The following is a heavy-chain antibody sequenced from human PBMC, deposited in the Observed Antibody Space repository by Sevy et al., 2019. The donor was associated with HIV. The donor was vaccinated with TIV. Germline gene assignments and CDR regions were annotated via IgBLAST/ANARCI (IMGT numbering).Heavy chain of an antibody. Sequence: GGSLRLSCAASGFTFDTYAMHWVRQAPGKGLEWVAVLSYDGSNKYYADSVKGRFTISRDNSKNTLYLQMNSLRAEDTAVYYCAKEGIAVAGTLGYWGQGTLVTVSS. D-gene: IGHD6-19*01. CDR2: LSYDGSNK. CDR1: GFTFDTYA. V-gene: IGHV3-30*18. CDR3: AKEGIAVAGTLGY. J-gene: IGHJ4*02.